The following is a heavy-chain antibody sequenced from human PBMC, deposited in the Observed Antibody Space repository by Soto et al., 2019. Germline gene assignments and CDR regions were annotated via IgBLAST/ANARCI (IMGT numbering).Heavy chain of an antibody. Sequence: EVQLLESGGGLIQPGGSLRLSCAASGFTFTSYAMTWVRLAPEKGLQWVSTISASGDNTHYADSVKGRFTISRDNSKYTLYLQMNSLRAEDTALYYCAKAPCSTQAASFDAWGQGTLVTVSS. CDR3: AKAPCSTQAASFDA. CDR1: GFTFTSYA. J-gene: IGHJ4*02. V-gene: IGHV3-23*01. CDR2: ISASGDNT. D-gene: IGHD2-8*01.